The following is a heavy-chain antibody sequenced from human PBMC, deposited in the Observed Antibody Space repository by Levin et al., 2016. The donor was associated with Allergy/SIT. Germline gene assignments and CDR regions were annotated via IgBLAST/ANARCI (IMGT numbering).Heavy chain of an antibody. Sequence: SETLSLTCAVYGGSFSGYYWSWIRQPPGKGLEWIGYIYYSGSTNYNPSLKSRVTISVDTSKNQFSLKLSSVTAADTAVYYCAGYSSGWTDAFDIWGQGTMVTVSS. J-gene: IGHJ3*02. CDR3: AGYSSGWTDAFDI. D-gene: IGHD6-19*01. V-gene: IGHV4-59*01. CDR2: IYYSGST. CDR1: GGSFSGYY.